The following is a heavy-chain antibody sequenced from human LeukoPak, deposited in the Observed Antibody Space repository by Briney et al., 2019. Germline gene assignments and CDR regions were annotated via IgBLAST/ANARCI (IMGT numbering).Heavy chain of an antibody. CDR3: ARYPLTYYYDSSGYLGYFQH. J-gene: IGHJ1*01. CDR1: GYTFTGYY. D-gene: IGHD3-22*01. V-gene: IGHV1-69*13. CDR2: IIPIFGTA. Sequence: ASVKVSCKASGYTFTGYYMHWVRQAPGQGLEWMGGIIPIFGTANYAQKFQGRVTITADESTSTAYMELSSLRSEDTAVYYCARYPLTYYYDSSGYLGYFQHWGQGTLVTVSS.